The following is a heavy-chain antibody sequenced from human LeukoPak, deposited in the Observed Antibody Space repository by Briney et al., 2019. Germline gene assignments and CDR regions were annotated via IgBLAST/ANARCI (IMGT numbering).Heavy chain of an antibody. CDR2: VHKTGKT. J-gene: IGHJ4*02. D-gene: IGHD7-27*01. Sequence: SETLSLTCALSTVSGSSGNWWSWVRQPPGKGLEWIGEVHKTGKTNYNPSLKARVTISIDASKNQLSLELASVTAADAAVYYCARELLGAPTPGAYWGQGTRVTVSS. V-gene: IGHV4-4*02. CDR3: ARELLGAPTPGAY. CDR1: TVSGSSGNW.